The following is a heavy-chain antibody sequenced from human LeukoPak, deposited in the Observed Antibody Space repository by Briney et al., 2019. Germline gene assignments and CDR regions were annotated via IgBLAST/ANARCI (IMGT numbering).Heavy chain of an antibody. CDR3: ARGSGLVIQYYYYGMDV. J-gene: IGHJ6*02. CDR2: INHSGST. Sequence: SETLSLTCAVYGGSFSGYYWSWIRQPPGKGLEWIGEINHSGSTNYNPSLKSRVTISVDTSKNQFSLKLSSVTAADTAVYYCARGSGLVIQYYYYGMDVWGQGTTVTVSS. D-gene: IGHD3/OR15-3a*01. V-gene: IGHV4-34*01. CDR1: GGSFSGYY.